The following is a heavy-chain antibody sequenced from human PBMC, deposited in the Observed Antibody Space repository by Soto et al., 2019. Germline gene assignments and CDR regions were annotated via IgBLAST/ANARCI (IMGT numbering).Heavy chain of an antibody. V-gene: IGHV3-21*01. CDR1: GFTFSSYS. J-gene: IGHJ6*02. Sequence: EVQLVESGGGLVKPGGSLRLSCAASGFTFSSYSMNWVRQAPGKGLEWVSSISSSSSYIYYADSVKGRFTISRDNAKNSLYLQMNSLRAEDTAVYYCARGRDPFGVVITYYYYGMDVWGQGTTVTVSS. CDR2: ISSSSSYI. D-gene: IGHD3-3*01. CDR3: ARGRDPFGVVITYYYYGMDV.